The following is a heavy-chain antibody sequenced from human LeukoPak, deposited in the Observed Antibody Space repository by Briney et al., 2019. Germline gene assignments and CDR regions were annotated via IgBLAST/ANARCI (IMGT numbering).Heavy chain of an antibody. CDR2: INPSGGST. CDR3: ARPNNPVVVDYYDSSGYYLDY. J-gene: IGHJ4*02. V-gene: IGHV1-46*01. CDR1: GYTLTSHY. D-gene: IGHD3-22*01. Sequence: ASVKVSCKASGYTLTSHYMHWVRQAPGQGLEWMGIINPSGGSTSYAQKFQGRVTITADESTSTAYMELSSLRSEDTAVYYCARPNNPVVVDYYDSSGYYLDYWGQGTLVTVSS.